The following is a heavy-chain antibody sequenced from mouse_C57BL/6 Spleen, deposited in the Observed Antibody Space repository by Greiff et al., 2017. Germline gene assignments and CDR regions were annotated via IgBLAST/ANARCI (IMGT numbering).Heavy chain of an antibody. D-gene: IGHD2-4*01. CDR1: GFNIKDDY. CDR2: IDPENGDT. V-gene: IGHV14-4*01. J-gene: IGHJ2*01. Sequence: VQLQQSGAELVRPGASVKLSCTASGFNIKDDYMHWVKQRPEQGLEWIGWIDPENGDTEYASKFQGKATITADTSSNTAYLQLSSLTSEDTAVYYCTYTDYDALDYWGKGTTLTVSS. CDR3: TYTDYDALDY.